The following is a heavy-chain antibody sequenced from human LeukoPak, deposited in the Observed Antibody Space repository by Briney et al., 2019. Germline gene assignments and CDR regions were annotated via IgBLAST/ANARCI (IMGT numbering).Heavy chain of an antibody. Sequence: ASETLSLTCAVYGGSFSGYYWSWIRQPPGKGLEWIGEINHSGSTNYNPSLKSRVTISVDTSKNQFSLKLSSVTAADTAVYYCARDNLYSYCSSTSCQYYFDYWGQGTLVTVSS. D-gene: IGHD2-2*01. CDR2: INHSGST. V-gene: IGHV4-34*01. CDR3: ARDNLYSYCSSTSCQYYFDY. CDR1: GGSFSGYY. J-gene: IGHJ4*02.